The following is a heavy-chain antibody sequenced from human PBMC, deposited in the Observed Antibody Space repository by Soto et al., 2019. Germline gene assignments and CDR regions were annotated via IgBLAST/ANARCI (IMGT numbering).Heavy chain of an antibody. CDR1: GFTFSNSA. CDR3: AKSRGDSWTTYFFDY. D-gene: IGHD4-4*01. V-gene: IGHV3-23*01. CDR2: ISDSGLTT. Sequence: GGFLRLSCAASGFTFSNSAMSWVRQAPGKGLEWVSAISDSGLTTYYRDSVKGRFTISRDNSRNTLYLQVNSLRAEDTAIYFCAKSRGDSWTTYFFDYWGQGALVTVSS. J-gene: IGHJ4*02.